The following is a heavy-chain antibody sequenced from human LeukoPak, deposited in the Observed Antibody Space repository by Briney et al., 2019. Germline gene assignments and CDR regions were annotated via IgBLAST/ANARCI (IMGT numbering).Heavy chain of an antibody. CDR1: GFALTSYA. J-gene: IGHJ4*02. CDR3: ARENSGSYGGDDY. Sequence: GGSPRLSCAASGFALTSYAMSWVRQAPGQGLEWVSSISISGVSTYYADSVKGRFTISRDNAKNSLYLQMNSLRAEDTAVYYCARENSGSYGGDDYWGQGTLVTVSS. CDR2: ISISGVST. D-gene: IGHD1-26*01. V-gene: IGHV3-21*01.